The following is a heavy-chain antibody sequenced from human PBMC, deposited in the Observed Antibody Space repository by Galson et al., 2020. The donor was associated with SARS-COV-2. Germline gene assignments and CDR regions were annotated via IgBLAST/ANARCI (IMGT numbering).Heavy chain of an antibody. CDR3: ARVGTSHFPWYYYMDV. V-gene: IGHV4-30-4*01. D-gene: IGHD2-2*01. CDR2: IYYSGST. Sequence: SETLSLTCTVSGGSISSGDYYWSWIRQPPGKGLEWIGYIYYSGSTYYNPSLKSRVTISVDTSKNQFSLKLSSVTAADTAVYYCARVGTSHFPWYYYMDVWGKGTTVTVSS. J-gene: IGHJ6*03. CDR1: GGSISSGDYY.